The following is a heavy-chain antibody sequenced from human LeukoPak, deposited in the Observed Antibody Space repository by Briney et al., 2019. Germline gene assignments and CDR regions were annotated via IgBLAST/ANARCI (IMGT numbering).Heavy chain of an antibody. D-gene: IGHD4-17*01. CDR3: AREGGTREYNGDTWRHFFDF. V-gene: IGHV1-46*01. Sequence: ASVKVSCKASGYSFSVNSIDWVRQAPGQGLEWVGTINPNGGTTSFAQKFQGRVTLTRDMSTNTVSMELRSLRPEDTAVYFCAREGGTREYNGDTWRHFFDFWGQGTLVTVSA. CDR1: GYSFSVNS. CDR2: INPNGGTT. J-gene: IGHJ4*02.